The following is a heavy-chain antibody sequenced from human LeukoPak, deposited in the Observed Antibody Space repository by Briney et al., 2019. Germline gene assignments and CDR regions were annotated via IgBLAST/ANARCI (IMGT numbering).Heavy chain of an antibody. CDR2: IYSGGST. CDR1: GFTVSSNY. V-gene: IGHV3-66*01. Sequence: GGSLRLSCAASGFTVSSNYMSWVRQAPGKGLEWVSVIYSGGSTYYADSVKGRFTIPRDNSKNTLYLQMNSLRAEDTAVYYCARVILKPKYYYYYYYMDVWGKGTTVTISS. J-gene: IGHJ6*03. CDR3: ARVILKPKYYYYYYYMDV.